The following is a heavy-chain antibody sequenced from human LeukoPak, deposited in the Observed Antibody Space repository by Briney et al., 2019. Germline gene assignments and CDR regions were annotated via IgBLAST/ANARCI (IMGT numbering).Heavy chain of an antibody. V-gene: IGHV3-30*04. Sequence: GGSLRLSCAASGFTFSSYTMHWVRQAPGKGLEWVAVISYDGRNKHYADSVKGRFTISRDNSKNTLYLQMNSLRAEDTAVYYCARSRRRELLGTSFDYWGQGTLVTVSS. D-gene: IGHD1-26*01. J-gene: IGHJ4*02. CDR2: ISYDGRNK. CDR3: ARSRRRELLGTSFDY. CDR1: GFTFSSYT.